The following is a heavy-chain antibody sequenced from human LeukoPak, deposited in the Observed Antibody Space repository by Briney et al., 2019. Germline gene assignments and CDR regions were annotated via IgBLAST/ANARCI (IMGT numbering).Heavy chain of an antibody. J-gene: IGHJ4*02. CDR3: ARSQPPVLRFLEWLDYYFDY. CDR1: GYTFTSYD. Sequence: ASVKVSCKASGYTFTSYDINWVRQATGQGLEWMGWMNPNSGNTGYAQKFQGRVTMTRNTSISTAYMELSRLRSDDTAVYYCARSQPPVLRFLEWLDYYFDYWGQGTLVTVSS. V-gene: IGHV1-8*01. D-gene: IGHD3-3*01. CDR2: MNPNSGNT.